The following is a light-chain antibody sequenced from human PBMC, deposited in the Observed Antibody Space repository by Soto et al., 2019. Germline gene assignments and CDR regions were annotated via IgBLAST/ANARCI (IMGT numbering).Light chain of an antibody. J-gene: IGKJ4*01. CDR3: HQDGSSRNT. CDR1: QSVDSNY. Sequence: EIVLTQSPGTLSLSPGEGATLSCRASQSVDSNYLAWYQKKPGQAPRLLIYGASSRATGIPDRFSGSGSGTDFTLTISRLEPEDFAVYFCHQDGSSRNTLGAGTKVEIK. CDR2: GAS. V-gene: IGKV3-20*01.